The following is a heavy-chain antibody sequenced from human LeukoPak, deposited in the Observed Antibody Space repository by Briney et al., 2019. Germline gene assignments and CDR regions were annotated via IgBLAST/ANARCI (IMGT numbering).Heavy chain of an antibody. Sequence: PGGSLRLSCAASGFAFSTNWMHWVRQAPGKGLVWVSHISTDARTITYADFVKGRFTISRDNAKNTLYLQMNSLRAEDTALYCVRGQATAWGLDYWGQGTLVTVSS. D-gene: IGHD6-13*01. CDR2: ISTDARTI. J-gene: IGHJ4*02. CDR1: GFAFSTNW. CDR3: RGQATAWGLDY. V-gene: IGHV3-74*01.